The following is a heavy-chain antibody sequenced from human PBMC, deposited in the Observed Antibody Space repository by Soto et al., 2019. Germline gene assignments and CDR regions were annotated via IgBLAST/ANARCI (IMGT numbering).Heavy chain of an antibody. CDR3: ARGVGFGYYYYHMDL. D-gene: IGHD3-10*01. J-gene: IGHJ6*03. CDR1: GDSVTSVSDY. Sequence: SETLSLTCTVSGDSVTSVSDYWSWIRQPPGKGLEWIGYIYYSGSADYNPSLGSRVTISIDTSKNQFSLKLTSVTAADTAVYYCARGVGFGYYYYHMDLWGQGTTVSVSS. V-gene: IGHV4-61*01. CDR2: IYYSGSA.